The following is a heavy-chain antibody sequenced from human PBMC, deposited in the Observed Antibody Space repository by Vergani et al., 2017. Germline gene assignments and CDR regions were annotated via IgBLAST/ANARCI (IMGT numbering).Heavy chain of an antibody. Sequence: EVQLVESGGGLVQPGGSLRLSCAASGFTFSSYWMSWVRQAPGKGLEWVANIKQDGGEKYYVDSVKGRFTISRDNAKNSLYLQMNSLRAEDTAVYYCAKAGIVVPAAXTGIRAYYYYYMDVWGKGTTVTVSS. CDR1: GFTFSSYW. D-gene: IGHD2-2*01. CDR3: AKAGIVVPAAXTGIRAYYYYYMDV. V-gene: IGHV3-7*03. J-gene: IGHJ6*03. CDR2: IKQDGGEK.